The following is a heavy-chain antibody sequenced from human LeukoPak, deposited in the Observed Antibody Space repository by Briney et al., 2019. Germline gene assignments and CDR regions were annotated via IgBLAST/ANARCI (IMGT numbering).Heavy chain of an antibody. V-gene: IGHV3-48*03. CDR2: ISSSGSTI. Sequence: GGSLRLSCEASEFTFSNYNMNWVRQAPGKGLEWVSYISSSGSTIYYADFVKGRFTISRDDAKNSLYLQMNSLRAEDTAVYYCAELGITMIGGVWGKGTTVTISS. J-gene: IGHJ6*04. CDR1: EFTFSNYN. D-gene: IGHD3-10*02. CDR3: AELGITMIGGV.